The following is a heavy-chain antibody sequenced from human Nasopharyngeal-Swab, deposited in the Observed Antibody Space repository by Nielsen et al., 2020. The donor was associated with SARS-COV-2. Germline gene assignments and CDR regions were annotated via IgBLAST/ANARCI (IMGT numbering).Heavy chain of an antibody. D-gene: IGHD3-16*01. CDR1: GFTFSRYW. CDR3: ATGGRSAFEI. J-gene: IGHJ3*02. CDR2: IINDETTT. Sequence: GRSLRLSCAASGFTFSRYWMHWVRQVPGKGLVWVSRIINDETTTRYADSVKGRFTISRDNAKNTLYLQMNSLRAEDTAVYFCATGGRSAFEIWGQGTMVTVSS. V-gene: IGHV3-74*01.